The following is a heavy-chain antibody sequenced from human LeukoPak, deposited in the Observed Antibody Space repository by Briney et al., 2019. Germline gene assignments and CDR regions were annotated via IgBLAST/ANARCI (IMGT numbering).Heavy chain of an antibody. CDR1: GYTFTGYY. Sequence: GASVKVSCKASGYTFTGYYMHWVRQAPGQGLEWMGWINPSSGGTNYAQKFQGRVTVTRDTSISTAYMELTRLKSDDTAIYYCARDPIRGNYLDYWGQGTLVTVSS. J-gene: IGHJ4*02. CDR2: INPSSGGT. V-gene: IGHV1-2*02. CDR3: ARDPIRGNYLDY.